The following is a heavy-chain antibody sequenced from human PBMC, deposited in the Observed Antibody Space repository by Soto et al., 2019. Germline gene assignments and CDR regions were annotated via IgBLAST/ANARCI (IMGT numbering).Heavy chain of an antibody. D-gene: IGHD3-3*01. V-gene: IGHV1-18*01. J-gene: IGHJ3*02. CDR1: GYTVTSYG. CDR2: ISAYNGNT. Sequence: ASVKVSCKASGYTVTSYGISWVRQAPGQGLEWMGWISAYNGNTNYAQKLQGRVTMTTDTSTSTAYMELRSLRSDDTAVYYCARDQNPPLLRFLEWPIPWGAFDIWGKGTMVTGSS. CDR3: ARDQNPPLLRFLEWPIPWGAFDI.